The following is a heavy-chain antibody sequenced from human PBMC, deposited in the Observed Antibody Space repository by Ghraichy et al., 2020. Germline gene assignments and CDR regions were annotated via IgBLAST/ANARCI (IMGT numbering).Heavy chain of an antibody. J-gene: IGHJ4*02. CDR2: INSNGSST. Sequence: GGSLRLSCGASGFTFSSYGMHWVRQVPGKGLVWVASINSNGSSTAYADSVKGRFTISRDNAKNTLFLQMNTLRAEDTAVYYCVRGSPFDYWGQGTLVTVSS. CDR3: VRGSPFDY. CDR1: GFTFSSYG. V-gene: IGHV3-74*01.